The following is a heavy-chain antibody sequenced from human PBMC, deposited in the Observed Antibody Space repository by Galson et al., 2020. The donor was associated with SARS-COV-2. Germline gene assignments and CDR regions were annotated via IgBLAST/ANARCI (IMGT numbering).Heavy chain of an antibody. D-gene: IGHD4-4*01. V-gene: IGHV1-46*01. Sequence: ASVQVSCQASGYTFTSYYIHWVRPAPGKGLEWMGIINPSGGGTTYAQKFQGRVTMTRDTSTSTVYMELSSLRSEDTAVYYCARDSQGGNDYNYLLFWGQGTLVTGSS. J-gene: IGHJ4*02. CDR1: GYTFTSYY. CDR3: ARDSQGGNDYNYLLF. CDR2: INPSGGGT.